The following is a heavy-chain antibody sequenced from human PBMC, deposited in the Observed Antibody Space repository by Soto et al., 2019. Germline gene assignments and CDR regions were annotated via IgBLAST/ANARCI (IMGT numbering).Heavy chain of an antibody. D-gene: IGHD3-22*01. J-gene: IGHJ3*02. CDR1: GGSISSGDYY. V-gene: IGHV4-30-4*01. CDR2: IYYSGST. CDR3: ARGRRYDSSGYYSDAFDI. Sequence: QVPLQESGPGLVKPSQTLSLTCTVSGGSISSGDYYWSWIRQPPGKGLEWIGYIYYSGSTYYNPSLKSRVTISVDTSKNQFSLKLSSVTAADTAVYYCARGRRYDSSGYYSDAFDIWGQGTMVTVSS.